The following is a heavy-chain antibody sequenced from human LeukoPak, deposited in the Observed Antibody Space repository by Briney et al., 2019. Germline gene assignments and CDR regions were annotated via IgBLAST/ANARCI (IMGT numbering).Heavy chain of an antibody. CDR3: ARLLYCAGDSCSRGYFDY. CDR1: GYTFTSYY. Sequence: ASLKVSCKASGYTFTSYYMHWMRQAPGPGLEWMGITSPSSGATRYAQKFQGRVTMTRDTSTSTVYMELSSLRSEDTAVYFCARLLYCAGDSCSRGYFDYWGQGTLVIVSS. CDR2: TSPSSGAT. J-gene: IGHJ4*02. V-gene: IGHV1-46*01. D-gene: IGHD2-21*01.